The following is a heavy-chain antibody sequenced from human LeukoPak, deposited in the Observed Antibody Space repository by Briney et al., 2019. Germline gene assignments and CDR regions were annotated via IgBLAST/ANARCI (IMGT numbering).Heavy chain of an antibody. J-gene: IGHJ4*02. D-gene: IGHD6-19*01. V-gene: IGHV3-33*01. Sequence: GGSLRLSCAASAFPFSSYGMHWVRQAPGKGLEWVAVIWHDGSHKYYADSVTGRFTISRDNSKNTLYLQMNSLRAEDTAIYYCASGVYSSGWYLDYWGQGTLVTVSS. CDR1: AFPFSSYG. CDR3: ASGVYSSGWYLDY. CDR2: IWHDGSHK.